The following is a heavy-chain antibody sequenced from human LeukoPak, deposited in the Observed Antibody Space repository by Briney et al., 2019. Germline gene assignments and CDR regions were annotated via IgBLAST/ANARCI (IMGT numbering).Heavy chain of an antibody. CDR3: ARDQELHC. V-gene: IGHV3-7*01. J-gene: IGHJ6*02. D-gene: IGHD1-7*01. CDR2: IKQDGSEK. Sequence: PGXXXEWVANIKQDGSEKYYVDSVKGRCTISRDNAKNSLYLQMNSLRAEDTAVYYCARDQELHCWGQGTTVTVSS.